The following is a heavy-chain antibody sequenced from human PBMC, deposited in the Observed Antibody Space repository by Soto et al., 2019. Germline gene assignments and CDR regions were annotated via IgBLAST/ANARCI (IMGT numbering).Heavy chain of an antibody. CDR2: VSGGGGNT. CDR3: ARDFYGVDV. Sequence: GGSLRLSCAASGFTFTSYAMSWVRQAPGKGLEWVSAVSGGGGNTYYADSVKGRFTISRDDSKNTLYLQLNSLRAEDTALYYCARDFYGVDVWGQGTTVTVSS. D-gene: IGHD3-3*01. J-gene: IGHJ6*02. CDR1: GFTFTSYA. V-gene: IGHV3-23*01.